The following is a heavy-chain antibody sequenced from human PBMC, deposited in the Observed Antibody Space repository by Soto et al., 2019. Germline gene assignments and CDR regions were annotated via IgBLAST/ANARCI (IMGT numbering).Heavy chain of an antibody. J-gene: IGHJ4*02. CDR1: GGTFSSYA. CDR3: ARAMPARGGQCYFDY. Sequence: QVQLVQSGAEVKKPGSSVKVSCKASGGTFSSYAISWVRQAPGQGLEWMGGIIPIFGTANYAQKFQGRVTITADESTSTAYMELSSLRAEHTDVYYCARAMPARGGQCYFDYWGQGTLVTVSS. CDR2: IIPIFGTA. D-gene: IGHD2-2*01. V-gene: IGHV1-69*01.